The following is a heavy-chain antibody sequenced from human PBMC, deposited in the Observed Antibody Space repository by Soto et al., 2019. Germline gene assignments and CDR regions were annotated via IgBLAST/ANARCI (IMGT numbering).Heavy chain of an antibody. CDR3: ARDGQQLTPYALDV. D-gene: IGHD6-13*01. CDR1: GFTLRLHA. V-gene: IGHV3-33*08. Sequence: QVQLVESGGGVIQPGRSLRLSCAASGFTLRLHAMHWVRQAPGKGLEWVAQIWYDGSNKYYTDSVKGRFTVSRDDFKNTVFVQMDSLRAEDTAVYYCARDGQQLTPYALDVWGQGTTVIVCS. CDR2: IWYDGSNK. J-gene: IGHJ6*02.